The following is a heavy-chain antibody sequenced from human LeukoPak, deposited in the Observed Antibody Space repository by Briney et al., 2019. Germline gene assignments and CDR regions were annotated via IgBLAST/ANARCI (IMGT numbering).Heavy chain of an antibody. J-gene: IGHJ5*02. D-gene: IGHD6-19*01. Sequence: GGSLRLSCVISAFTFGSNWMSWVRQAPGKGREWVANINPDGSVKYYVDSVEGRFTISRDNAKNSLYLQMSSLRVEDTAVYFCARGDSGDWSFDPWDQGTLVTVSS. CDR3: ARGDSGDWSFDP. V-gene: IGHV3-7*01. CDR2: INPDGSVK. CDR1: AFTFGSNW.